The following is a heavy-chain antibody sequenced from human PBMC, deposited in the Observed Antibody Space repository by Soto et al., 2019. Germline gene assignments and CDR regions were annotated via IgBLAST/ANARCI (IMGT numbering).Heavy chain of an antibody. D-gene: IGHD2-2*01. CDR3: AKDLLGYCSSTSCALPIRAFDI. Sequence: PGGSMRLSCAASGFTLSSYAMSWVRQAPGKGLEWVSAISGSGGSTYYADSVKGRFTISRDNSKNTLYLQMNSLRAEDTAVYYCAKDLLGYCSSTSCALPIRAFDIWGQGTMVTVSS. CDR2: ISGSGGST. CDR1: GFTLSSYA. V-gene: IGHV3-23*01. J-gene: IGHJ3*02.